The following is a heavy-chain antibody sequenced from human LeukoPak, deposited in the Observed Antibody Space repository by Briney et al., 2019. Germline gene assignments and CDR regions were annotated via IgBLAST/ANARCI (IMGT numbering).Heavy chain of an antibody. V-gene: IGHV3-23*01. D-gene: IGHD6-13*01. CDR3: AHPTEYSSSWYGNWFDP. CDR2: ISASGGST. J-gene: IGHJ5*02. CDR1: GFTFIDYY. Sequence: PGGSLRLSCTASGFTFIDYYMSWVRQAPGKGLEWVSAISASGGSTYYADSVKGRFTISRDNSKNTLYLQMNSLRAEDTAVYYCAHPTEYSSSWYGNWFDPWGQGTLVTVSS.